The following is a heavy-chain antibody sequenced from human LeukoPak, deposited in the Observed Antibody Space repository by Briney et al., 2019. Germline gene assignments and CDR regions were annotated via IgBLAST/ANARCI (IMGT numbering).Heavy chain of an antibody. CDR2: ICGSGGST. CDR1: GFTFRSYA. Sequence: PGGSLRLSCAASGFTFRSYAMSWVRQAPGKGLEWVSAICGSGGSTYYAHSVKGRFTISRDNSKNTLYLHMNRLRAEDTAVYYCAKGWEPFTGFDYWGQGTLVTVSS. CDR3: AKGWEPFTGFDY. J-gene: IGHJ4*02. V-gene: IGHV3-23*01. D-gene: IGHD1-26*01.